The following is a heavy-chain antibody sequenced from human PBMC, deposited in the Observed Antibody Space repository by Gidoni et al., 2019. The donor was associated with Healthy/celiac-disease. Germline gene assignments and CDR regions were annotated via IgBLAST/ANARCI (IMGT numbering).Heavy chain of an antibody. CDR2: ISDDGSNK. Sequence: QVQLVESGGGVVQPGRSLRLSCAASGFTFCSYAMPWVRQAPGKGLEWVAVISDDGSNKYYADSVKGRFTISRDNSKNTLYLQMNSLRAEDTAVYYCARDRITIFGVVINLPQTYYYYGMDVWGQGTTVTVSS. CDR3: ARDRITIFGVVINLPQTYYYYGMDV. V-gene: IGHV3-30-3*01. CDR1: GFTFCSYA. D-gene: IGHD3-3*01. J-gene: IGHJ6*02.